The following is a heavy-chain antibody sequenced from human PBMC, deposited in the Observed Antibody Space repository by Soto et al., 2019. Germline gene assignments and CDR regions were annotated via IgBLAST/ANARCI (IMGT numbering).Heavy chain of an antibody. V-gene: IGHV1-8*01. D-gene: IGHD6-13*01. J-gene: IGHJ6*02. CDR3: ARRGYSSSWYYYYYYGMDV. CDR2: MNPNSGNT. CDR1: GYTFTSYD. Sequence: QVQLVQSGAEVKKPGASVKVSCKASGYTFTSYDINWVRQATGQGLEWMGWMNPNSGNTGYAQKLQGRVTMTRNTSRSTAYMELSSLRSEDTAVYYCARRGYSSSWYYYYYYGMDVWGQGTTVTVSS.